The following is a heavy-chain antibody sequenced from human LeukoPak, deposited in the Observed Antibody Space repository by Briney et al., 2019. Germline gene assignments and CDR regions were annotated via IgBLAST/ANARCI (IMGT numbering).Heavy chain of an antibody. Sequence: PGGSLRLSCAASGFTFSNYWMAWLRQAPGKGLEWVANIQQGGSEKYYVDSVKGRFTISRDNAKNSLFLQMNSLRAEDTAVYYCARCHSSSSGDYWGQGTLVTVSS. V-gene: IGHV3-7*05. J-gene: IGHJ4*02. CDR3: ARCHSSSSGDY. D-gene: IGHD6-6*01. CDR1: GFTFSNYW. CDR2: IQQGGSEK.